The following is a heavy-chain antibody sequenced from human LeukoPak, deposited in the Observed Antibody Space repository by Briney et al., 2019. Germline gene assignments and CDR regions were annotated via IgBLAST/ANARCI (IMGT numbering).Heavy chain of an antibody. V-gene: IGHV3-23*01. CDR2: ISGSGGST. J-gene: IGHJ6*02. D-gene: IGHD5-18*01. CDR1: GFTFSSYA. Sequence: PGGSLRLSCAASGFTFSSYAMSWVRQAPGKGLEWVSAISGSGGSTYYADSVKGRFTISRDNSKNTLYLQMNSLRAEDTAVYYCAREEIQLWTYYYGMDVWGQGTTVTVSS. CDR3: AREEIQLWTYYYGMDV.